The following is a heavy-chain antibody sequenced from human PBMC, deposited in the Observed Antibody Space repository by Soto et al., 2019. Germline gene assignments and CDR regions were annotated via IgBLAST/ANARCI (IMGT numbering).Heavy chain of an antibody. V-gene: IGHV4-39*01. CDR3: ASHLHNTGNWFDP. D-gene: IGHD2-8*02. CDR1: GGSISSSSYY. J-gene: IGHJ5*02. Sequence: PWETLSLTCTVSGGSISSSSYYWGWIRQPPGKGLEWIGSIYYSGSTYYNPSLKSRVTISVDTSKNQFSLKLSSVTAADTAVYYCASHLHNTGNWFDPWGQGTLVTVSS. CDR2: IYYSGST.